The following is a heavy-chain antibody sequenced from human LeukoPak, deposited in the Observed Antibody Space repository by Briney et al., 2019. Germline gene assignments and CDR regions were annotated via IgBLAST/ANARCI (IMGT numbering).Heavy chain of an antibody. V-gene: IGHV1-46*01. J-gene: IGHJ4*02. CDR2: INPSGGST. CDR1: GYTFTSYY. CDR3: ARDVGTPLDY. Sequence: GASVKVSCKASGYTFTSYYMHWVRQAPGQGLEWMGIINPSGGSTSYAQKFQGRVTMTRDTSTSTVYMELSRLSSEDTAVYYCARDVGTPLDYWGQGTLVTVSS. D-gene: IGHD1-14*01.